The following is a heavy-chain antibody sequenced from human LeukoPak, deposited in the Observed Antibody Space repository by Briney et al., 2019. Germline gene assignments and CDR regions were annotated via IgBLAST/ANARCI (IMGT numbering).Heavy chain of an antibody. J-gene: IGHJ5*02. CDR2: IYYSGST. CDR1: AGFVSNSNYY. D-gene: IGHD1-26*01. V-gene: IGHV4-39*02. CDR3: ARELWETVLNWFDP. Sequence: SETLSLTCTVSAGFVSNSNYYWGWIRQPPGKGLEWIGSIYYSGSTYYNPSLESRVTISVDTSKNQFSLKLSSVTAADTAVYYCARELWETVLNWFDPWGQGTLATVSS.